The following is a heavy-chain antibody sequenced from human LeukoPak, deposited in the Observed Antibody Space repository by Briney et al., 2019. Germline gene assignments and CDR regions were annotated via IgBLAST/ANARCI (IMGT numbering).Heavy chain of an antibody. CDR3: ARRGGSSSRRSPIDY. CDR2: IKQDGSQR. V-gene: IGHV3-7*01. Sequence: PGGSLRLSCAASGFVFNNFGMTWVRQAPGKGPEWVANIKQDGSQRYYVDSVRGRFTISRDNAKNSLFLQMNGLRAEDTAVYYCARRGGSSSRRSPIDYWGQGTLVTVPS. CDR1: GFVFNNFG. J-gene: IGHJ4*02. D-gene: IGHD6-6*01.